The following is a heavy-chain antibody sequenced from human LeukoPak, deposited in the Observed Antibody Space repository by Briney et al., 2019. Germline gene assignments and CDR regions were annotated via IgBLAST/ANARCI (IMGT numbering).Heavy chain of an antibody. CDR1: GYTFTIYD. CDR3: ARGRYPPDIVVVPAATDY. D-gene: IGHD2-2*01. Sequence: ASVKVSCKASGYTFTIYDINWVRQAPGQGLEWVGWMNPNSGNTGYAQKFQGRVTMTRNTSISTAYMELSSLRSEDTAVYYCARGRYPPDIVVVPAATDYWGQGTLVTVSS. V-gene: IGHV1-8*01. J-gene: IGHJ4*02. CDR2: MNPNSGNT.